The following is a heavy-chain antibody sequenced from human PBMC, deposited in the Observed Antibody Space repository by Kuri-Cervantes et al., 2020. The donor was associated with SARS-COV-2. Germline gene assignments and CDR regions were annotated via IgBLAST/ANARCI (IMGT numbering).Heavy chain of an antibody. D-gene: IGHD2-21*01. CDR3: ASRAISNYWLDP. CDR1: GYSFTSYW. CDR2: IYPGDSDT. V-gene: IGHV5-51*01. J-gene: IGHJ5*02. Sequence: GGSLRLSCKGSGYSFTSYWIGWVRQMPGKGLEWMGIIYPGDSDTRYSPSFQGQVTIAADKSISTAYLQWSSLKASDTAIYYCASRAISNYWLDPWGPGTLVTVSS.